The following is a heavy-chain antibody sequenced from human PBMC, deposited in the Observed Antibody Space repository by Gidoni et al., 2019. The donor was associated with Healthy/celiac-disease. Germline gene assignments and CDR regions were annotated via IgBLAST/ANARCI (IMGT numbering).Heavy chain of an antibody. CDR1: GFTFSCYA. D-gene: IGHD2-15*01. CDR3: AKAKKAYCSGGSCYPTFDY. CDR2: ISGSGGST. J-gene: IGHJ4*02. V-gene: IGHV3-23*01. Sequence: EVQLLESGGGLVQPGGSLRLSCAASGFTFSCYAMSWVRQAPGQGMEWVSAISGSGGSTYYADSVKGRFTISRDNSKNTLYLQMNSLRAEDTAVYYCAKAKKAYCSGGSCYPTFDYWGQGTLVTVSS.